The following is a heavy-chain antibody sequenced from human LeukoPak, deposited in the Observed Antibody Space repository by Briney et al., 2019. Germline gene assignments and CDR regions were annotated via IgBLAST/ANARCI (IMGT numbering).Heavy chain of an antibody. Sequence: GGSLRLCCAASGFTFSSYWMSWVRQAPGKGLEWVANIKPDGSEKYYVDSVKGRFTISRDNGKNSLYLQMNSLRAEDTAVYYCARGGITLDYWGQGTLVTVSS. D-gene: IGHD3-10*01. J-gene: IGHJ4*02. CDR2: IKPDGSEK. CDR1: GFTFSSYW. V-gene: IGHV3-7*04. CDR3: ARGGITLDY.